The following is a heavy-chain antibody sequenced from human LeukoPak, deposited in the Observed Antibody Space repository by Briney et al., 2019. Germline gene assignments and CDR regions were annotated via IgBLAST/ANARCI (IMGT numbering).Heavy chain of an antibody. CDR1: GYTFTSYY. CDR2: INPSGGST. D-gene: IGHD1-1*01. CDR3: ARDEYNWNAEFDY. Sequence: ASVTVSCKASGYTFTSYYMHWVRQAPGQGLEGMGIINPSGGSTSYAQKFQGRVTMTRDTSTSTVYMELSSLRSEDTAVYYCARDEYNWNAEFDYWGQGTLVTVSS. V-gene: IGHV1-46*01. J-gene: IGHJ4*02.